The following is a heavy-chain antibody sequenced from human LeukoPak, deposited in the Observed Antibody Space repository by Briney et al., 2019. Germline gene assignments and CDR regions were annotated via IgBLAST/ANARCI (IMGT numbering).Heavy chain of an antibody. J-gene: IGHJ3*02. CDR3: ARDAQWEPTYDAFDI. D-gene: IGHD1-26*01. CDR1: GYTFTSYA. V-gene: IGHV1-3*01. CDR2: INAGNGNT. Sequence: GASVKVSCKASGYTFTSYAMHWVRQAPGQRLEWMGWINAGNGNTKYSQKFQGRVTITRDTSASTAYMELSSLRSEDTAVYYCARDAQWEPTYDAFDIWGQGTMVTVSS.